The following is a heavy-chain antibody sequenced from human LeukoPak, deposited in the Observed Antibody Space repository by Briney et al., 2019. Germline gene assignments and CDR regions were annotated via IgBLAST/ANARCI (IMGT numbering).Heavy chain of an antibody. J-gene: IGHJ5*02. D-gene: IGHD2-15*01. Sequence: SETLSLTCAVYGGSFSGYYWSWIRQPPGKGLEWIGEINHRGSTNYNPSLKSRVTISLDTSKNQFSLKLSSVPAADTAVYYCARGFEDIVVVVAATQSWFDPWGQGTLVTVSS. CDR3: ARGFEDIVVVVAATQSWFDP. V-gene: IGHV4-34*01. CDR1: GGSFSGYY. CDR2: INHRGST.